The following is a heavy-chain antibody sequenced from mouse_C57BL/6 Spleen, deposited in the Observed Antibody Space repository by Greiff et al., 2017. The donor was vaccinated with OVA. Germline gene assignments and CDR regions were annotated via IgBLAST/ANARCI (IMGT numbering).Heavy chain of an antibody. D-gene: IGHD2-4*01. CDR1: GFTFSSYG. Sequence: EVQRVESGGDLVKPGGSLRLSCAASGFTFSSYGMSWVRQTPDKRLEWVATISSGGSYTYYPDSVKGRFTISRDNAKNTLYLQMSSLKSEDTAMYYCARQYDYDSPFDYWGQGTTLTVSS. J-gene: IGHJ2*01. CDR3: ARQYDYDSPFDY. V-gene: IGHV5-6*01. CDR2: ISSGGSYT.